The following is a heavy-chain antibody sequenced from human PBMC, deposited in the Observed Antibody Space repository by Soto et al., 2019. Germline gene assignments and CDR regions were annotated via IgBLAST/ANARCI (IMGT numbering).Heavy chain of an antibody. D-gene: IGHD1-26*01. CDR3: ARHVYSGSYYHYYYYGMDV. CDR2: IYYSGST. Sequence: PSETPSLTFAVSGGSISSGGYSWSWIRHPPGKGLEWIGSIYYSGSTYYNPSLKSRVTISVDTSKNQFSLKLSSVTAADTAVYYCARHVYSGSYYHYYYYGMDVWGQGTTVTVSS. J-gene: IGHJ6*02. V-gene: IGHV4-39*01. CDR1: GGSISSGGYS.